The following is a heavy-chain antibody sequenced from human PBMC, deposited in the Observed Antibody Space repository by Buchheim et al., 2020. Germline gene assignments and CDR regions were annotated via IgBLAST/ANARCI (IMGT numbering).Heavy chain of an antibody. CDR3: ARVLYHYDSSTYYGY. V-gene: IGHV3-7*01. D-gene: IGHD3-22*01. J-gene: IGHJ4*02. Sequence: EVQLVESGGGLVQPGGSLRLSCAASGFTFSSYWMSWVRQAPGTGLEWVANIKQDGSEKYYVDSVKGRFTISRDNAKNSLYLQMSSLRAEDTAVYYCARVLYHYDSSTYYGYWGQGTL. CDR2: IKQDGSEK. CDR1: GFTFSSYW.